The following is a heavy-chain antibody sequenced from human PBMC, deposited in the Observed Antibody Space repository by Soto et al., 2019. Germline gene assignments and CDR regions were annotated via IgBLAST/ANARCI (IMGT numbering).Heavy chain of an antibody. V-gene: IGHV3-23*01. J-gene: IGHJ6*03. D-gene: IGHD2-2*02. CDR1: GFTFSSYA. Sequence: LSLTCAASGFTFSSYAMSWVRQAPGKGLEWVSAISGSGGSTYYADSVKGRFTISRDNSKNTLYLQMNSLRAEDTAVYYCANIPTSSDYYYYYYMDVWGKGTTVTVSS. CDR3: ANIPTSSDYYYYYYMDV. CDR2: ISGSGGST.